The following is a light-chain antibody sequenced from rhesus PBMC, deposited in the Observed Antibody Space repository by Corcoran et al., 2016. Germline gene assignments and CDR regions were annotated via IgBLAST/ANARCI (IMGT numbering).Light chain of an antibody. Sequence: EIVMTQSPVTLALSPGERATLSCRASQSVSNYLAWYQQKPGKAPRLLIYGVSSKATGIPDRFSGSGAGTEVTLTISSLEPEDGGVYFCLQSSNWPLTFGGGTKVELK. J-gene: IGKJ4*01. V-gene: IGKV3-24*03. CDR2: GVS. CDR3: LQSSNWPLT. CDR1: QSVSNY.